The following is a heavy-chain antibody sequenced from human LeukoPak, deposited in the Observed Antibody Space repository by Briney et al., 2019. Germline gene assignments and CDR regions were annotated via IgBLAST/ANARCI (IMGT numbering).Heavy chain of an antibody. CDR1: GFTFSSYA. V-gene: IGHV3-33*08. D-gene: IGHD1-26*01. CDR3: ARDRFGSSGDRYFDY. Sequence: PGGSLRLSCAASGFTFSSYAMNWVRQAPGKGLEWVAVIWYDGSNKYYADSVKGRFTISRDNSKNTLYLQMNSLRAEDTAVYYCARDRFGSSGDRYFDYWGQGTLVTVSS. CDR2: IWYDGSNK. J-gene: IGHJ4*02.